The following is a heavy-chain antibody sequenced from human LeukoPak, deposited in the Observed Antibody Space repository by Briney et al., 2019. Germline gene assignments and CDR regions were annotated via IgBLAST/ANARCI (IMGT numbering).Heavy chain of an antibody. CDR2: IIPIFGTA. D-gene: IGHD3-9*01. CDR1: GGTFSSYA. Sequence: AASVNVSCKASGGTFSSYAISWVRQAPGQGLEWMGGIIPIFGTANYAQKFQGRVTITADESTSTAYMELSSLRSEDTAVYYCARGGELRYFDWPNWGQGTLVTVSS. CDR3: ARGGELRYFDWPN. V-gene: IGHV1-69*13. J-gene: IGHJ4*02.